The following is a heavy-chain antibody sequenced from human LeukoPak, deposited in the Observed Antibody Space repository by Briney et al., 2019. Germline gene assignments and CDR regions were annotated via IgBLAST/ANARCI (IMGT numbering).Heavy chain of an antibody. D-gene: IGHD3-3*01. CDR1: GFTFSSYA. V-gene: IGHV3-30-3*01. J-gene: IGHJ4*02. CDR3: ARDQYDTWSRRGNFDS. Sequence: GGSLRLSCAASGFTFSSYAMHWVRQAPCKGLEWVVVISYDGSNKYYADSVKGRFTISRDNTKNSLYLQMNSLRVEDTAVFYCARDQYDTWSRRGNFDSWGQGTLVIVSS. CDR2: ISYDGSNK.